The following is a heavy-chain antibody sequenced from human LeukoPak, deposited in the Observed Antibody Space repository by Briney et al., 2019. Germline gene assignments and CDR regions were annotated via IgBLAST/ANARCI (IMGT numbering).Heavy chain of an antibody. Sequence: PSETLSLTCSVSGGSISSYYWSWIRQPAGKGLEWIGRIYTSGSTNYNASLKSRVSMSVDTSKNQFSLKLSSVTAADTAVFYCARENSGSYREFDYWGQGTLVTVSS. J-gene: IGHJ4*02. CDR1: GGSISSYY. V-gene: IGHV4-4*07. CDR3: ARENSGSYREFDY. D-gene: IGHD1-26*01. CDR2: IYTSGST.